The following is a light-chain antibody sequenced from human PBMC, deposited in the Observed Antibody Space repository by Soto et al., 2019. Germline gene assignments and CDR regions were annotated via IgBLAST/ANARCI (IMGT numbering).Light chain of an antibody. CDR3: CSYAGSSPYV. CDR1: SSDVGGYNY. CDR2: DVS. J-gene: IGLJ1*01. Sequence: QSALTQPRSVSGSPGQSVTISCTGTSSDVGGYNYVSWYQQHPGKAPKLMIYDVSKRPSGVPDRFSGSKSGNTASLTISGLQDEDESDYYCCSYAGSSPYVFGTGTKLTVL. V-gene: IGLV2-11*01.